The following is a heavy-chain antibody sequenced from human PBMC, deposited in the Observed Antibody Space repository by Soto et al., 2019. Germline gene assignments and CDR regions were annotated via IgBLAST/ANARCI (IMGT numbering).Heavy chain of an antibody. Sequence: EVQLVESGGGLVQPGRSLRLSCAASGFTFDDYAMHWVRQAPGKGLEWVSGISWNSGSIGYADSVKGRFTISRDNAKNTLYLQMNSLRAEDTALYYCAKELYYDFGSGPSIYYYYYMDVWGKGTTVTVSS. V-gene: IGHV3-9*01. CDR3: AKELYYDFGSGPSIYYYYYMDV. J-gene: IGHJ6*03. CDR1: GFTFDDYA. CDR2: ISWNSGSI. D-gene: IGHD3-3*01.